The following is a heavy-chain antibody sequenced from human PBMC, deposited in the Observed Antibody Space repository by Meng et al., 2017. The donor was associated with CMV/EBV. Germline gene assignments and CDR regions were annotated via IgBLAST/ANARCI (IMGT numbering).Heavy chain of an antibody. V-gene: IGHV3-73*01. J-gene: IGHJ6*02. D-gene: IGHD1-7*01. Sequence: GESLKISCAASGFTFSGSAMHWVRQASGKGLEWVGRIRSKANSYATAYAASVKGRFTISRDDSKNTAYLQMNSLKTEDTAVYYCTRHDGFVISGITGTHYYYGMDVWGQGTTVTVSS. CDR3: TRHDGFVISGITGTHYYYGMDV. CDR1: GFTFSGSA. CDR2: IRSKANSYAT.